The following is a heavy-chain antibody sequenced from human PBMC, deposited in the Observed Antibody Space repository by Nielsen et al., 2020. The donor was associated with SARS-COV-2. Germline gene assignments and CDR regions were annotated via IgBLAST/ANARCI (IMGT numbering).Heavy chain of an antibody. CDR3: ARDWSRAFDV. J-gene: IGHJ3*01. CDR1: GFTFSSLW. Sequence: GGSLRLSCAASGFTFSSLWMSWVRQVPGKGLEWVADIKPDGSDKVYVDSVKGRFTISRDNAKNSMSLQMNSLRVEDTAVYYCARDWSRAFDVWGQGTMVTVSS. CDR2: IKPDGSDK. V-gene: IGHV3-7*01.